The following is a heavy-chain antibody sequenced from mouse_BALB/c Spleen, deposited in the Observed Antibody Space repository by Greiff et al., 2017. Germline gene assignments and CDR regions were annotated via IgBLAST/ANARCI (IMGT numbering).Heavy chain of an antibody. V-gene: IGHV2-9*02. D-gene: IGHD2-10*01. Sequence: VQLQESGPGLVAPSQSLSITCTVSGFSLTTYGVHWVRQPPGKGLEWLGIIWAGGSTDYNSALMSRLSITKDNSKSQVFLKMNSLQTDDTAMYYCAREGNAYYGNCFDYWGQGTALSVSS. CDR1: GFSLTTYG. CDR2: IWAGGST. CDR3: AREGNAYYGNCFDY. J-gene: IGHJ2*01.